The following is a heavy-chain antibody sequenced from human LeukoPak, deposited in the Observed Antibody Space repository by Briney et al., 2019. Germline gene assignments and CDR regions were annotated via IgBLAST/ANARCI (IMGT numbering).Heavy chain of an antibody. J-gene: IGHJ4*02. V-gene: IGHV4-59*08. CDR2: IYYSGST. D-gene: IGHD3-3*01. CDR3: ARSPWNYDFWSGYLPGY. CDR1: GGSISSYY. Sequence: SETLSLTCTVSGGSISSYYWSWIRQPPGKGLEWIGYIYYSGSTNYNPSLKSRVTISVDTSKNQFSLKLSSVTAADTAVYYCARSPWNYDFWSGYLPGYWGQGTLVTVSS.